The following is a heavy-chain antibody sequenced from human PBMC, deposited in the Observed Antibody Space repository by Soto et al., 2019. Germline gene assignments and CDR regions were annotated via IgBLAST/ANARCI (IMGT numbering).Heavy chain of an antibody. CDR2: IIPIIDTT. CDR1: GGNFNNYA. Sequence: QVQLVQSGAEVKKPGSSVEVSCKASGGNFNNYAISWVRQAPAQGLQWMGGIIPIIDTTHYAQKLQGRVTISADRGRTTAYLGLTGLTSDVSATSFLAGEPRDREALSLWGQGTGSPSL. V-gene: IGHV1-69*06. D-gene: IGHD3-3*01. J-gene: IGHJ3*01. CDR3: AGEPRDREALSL.